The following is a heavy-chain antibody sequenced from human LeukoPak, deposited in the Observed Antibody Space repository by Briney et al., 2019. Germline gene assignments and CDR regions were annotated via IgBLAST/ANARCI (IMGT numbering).Heavy chain of an antibody. Sequence: PGVSLRLSCAASGFTFSSYAMSWVRQAPGKGLEWVSAISGSGGSTYYADSVKGRFTISRDNSKNTLYLQMNSLRAEDTAVYYCAKDRIRRITMVRGVIITSGHWGQGTLVTVSS. CDR2: ISGSGGST. D-gene: IGHD3-10*01. J-gene: IGHJ4*02. V-gene: IGHV3-23*01. CDR3: AKDRIRRITMVRGVIITSGH. CDR1: GFTFSSYA.